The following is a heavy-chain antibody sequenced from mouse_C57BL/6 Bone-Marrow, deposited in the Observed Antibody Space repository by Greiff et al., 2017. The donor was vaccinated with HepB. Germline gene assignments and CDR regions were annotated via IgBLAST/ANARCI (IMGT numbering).Heavy chain of an antibody. J-gene: IGHJ2*01. CDR2: ISSGSSTI. V-gene: IGHV5-17*01. D-gene: IGHD3-2*02. CDR1: GFTFSDYG. Sequence: VQLKESGGGLVKPGGSLKLSCAASGFTFSDYGMHWVRQAPEKGLEWVAYISSGSSTIYYADTVKGRFTISRDNAKNTLFLQMTSLRSEDTAMYYCARLDSSGHYFDYWGQGTTLTVSS. CDR3: ARLDSSGHYFDY.